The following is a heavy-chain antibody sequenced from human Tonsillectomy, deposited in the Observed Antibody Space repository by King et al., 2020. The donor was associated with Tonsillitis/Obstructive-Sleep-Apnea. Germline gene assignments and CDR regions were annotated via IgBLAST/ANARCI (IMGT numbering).Heavy chain of an antibody. CDR1: GFSLSTTGVG. V-gene: IGHV2-5*02. CDR3: ASTRGSGYFIFDF. Sequence: TLKESGPTLVKPTHTLTLTCTFSGFSLSTTGVGVAWIRQPPGKALEWLALIYWDDDKLFSPSLKSRLTITKDTPNNQVVLTMTSVDPVDTATYFCASTRGSGYFIFDFWGQGTLVTVSS. CDR2: IYWDDDK. D-gene: IGHD3-22*01. J-gene: IGHJ4*02.